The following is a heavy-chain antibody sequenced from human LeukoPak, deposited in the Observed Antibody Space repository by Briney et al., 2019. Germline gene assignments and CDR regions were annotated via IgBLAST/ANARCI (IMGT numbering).Heavy chain of an antibody. V-gene: IGHV1-2*02. CDR1: GYTFTGYY. CDR3: ARLGYGDYPNWFDP. D-gene: IGHD4-17*01. J-gene: IGHJ5*02. Sequence: GASVKVSCKASGYTFTGYYMHWVRQAPGQGLEWMGWINPNSGGKNYAQKFQGRVTMTRDTSISTAYMELSRLRSDDTAVYYCARLGYGDYPNWFDPWGQGTLVTVSS. CDR2: INPNSGGK.